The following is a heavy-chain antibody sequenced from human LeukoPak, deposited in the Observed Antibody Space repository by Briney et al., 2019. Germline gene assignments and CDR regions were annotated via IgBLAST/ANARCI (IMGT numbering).Heavy chain of an antibody. CDR2: ISSSGSTT. CDR1: GFTFSDYY. V-gene: IGHV3-11*01. CDR3: AKIPKGGYFDY. J-gene: IGHJ4*02. Sequence: PGGSLRLSCAASGFTFSDYYMSWIRQAPGKGLEWVSYISSSGSTTYYADSVKGRFTISRDSSKNTLSLQMNSLRAEDTAVYYCAKIPKGGYFDYWGQGTLVTVSS. D-gene: IGHD2-2*01.